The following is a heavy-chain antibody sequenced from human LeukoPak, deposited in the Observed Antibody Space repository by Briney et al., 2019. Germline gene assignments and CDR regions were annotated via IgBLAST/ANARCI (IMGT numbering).Heavy chain of an antibody. CDR3: ASRLYGGPFDN. CDR2: IKPDGSEK. J-gene: IGHJ3*02. Sequence: PGGSLRLSCAASGFTFSSYSMNWVRQAPGKGLEWVAHIKPDGSEKYYVDSVKGRFTISRDNAKNSLYLEMNSLRAEDTAVYYCASRLYGGPFDNWGQGTMVTVSS. V-gene: IGHV3-7*01. CDR1: GFTFSSYS. D-gene: IGHD4-23*01.